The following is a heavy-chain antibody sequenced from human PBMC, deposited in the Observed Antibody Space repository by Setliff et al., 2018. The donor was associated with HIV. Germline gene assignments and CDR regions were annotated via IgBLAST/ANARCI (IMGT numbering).Heavy chain of an antibody. CDR1: GGYISNYY. V-gene: IGHV4-4*09. Sequence: NLSETLSLTCIVTGGYISNYYWSWIRQRPGKGLEWIGYIYSSGKTKYNPSLKSRVTMSVDTSQNQFSLNLNSVTAADTAVYFCARHPPKVAYYSSGPTNYLDYWGRGTLVTVSS. CDR2: IYSSGKT. CDR3: ARHPPKVAYYSSGPTNYLDY. D-gene: IGHD3-10*01. J-gene: IGHJ4*02.